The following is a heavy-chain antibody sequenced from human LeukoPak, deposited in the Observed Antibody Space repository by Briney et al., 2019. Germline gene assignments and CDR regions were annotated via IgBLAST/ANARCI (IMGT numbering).Heavy chain of an antibody. D-gene: IGHD4-17*01. Sequence: GGSLRLSCAASGFTFSRYSMNWVRQAPGKGLEWVGRIKSKTDGGTTDYAAPVKGRFTISRDDSKNTLYLQMNSLKTEDTAVYYCTTGAADYGDYLYYYMDVWGKGTTVTVSS. V-gene: IGHV3-15*01. CDR1: GFTFSRYS. J-gene: IGHJ6*03. CDR2: IKSKTDGGTT. CDR3: TTGAADYGDYLYYYMDV.